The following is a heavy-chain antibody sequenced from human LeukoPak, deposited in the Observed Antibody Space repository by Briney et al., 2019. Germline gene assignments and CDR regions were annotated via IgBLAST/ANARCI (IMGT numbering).Heavy chain of an antibody. CDR2: INPSGGST. Sequence: GASVKVSCKASGYTYTSYYMHWVRQAPGQGLEWMGIINPSGGSTSYAQKFQGRVTMTRNTSISTAYMELSSLRSEDTAVYYCARMVGAMTPFDYWGQGTLVTVSS. CDR1: GYTYTSYY. V-gene: IGHV1-46*01. J-gene: IGHJ4*02. D-gene: IGHD1-26*01. CDR3: ARMVGAMTPFDY.